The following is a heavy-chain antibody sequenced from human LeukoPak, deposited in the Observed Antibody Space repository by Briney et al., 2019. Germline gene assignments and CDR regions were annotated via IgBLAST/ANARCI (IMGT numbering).Heavy chain of an antibody. Sequence: PGESLKISCKALGYSFPNYWIGWVRQMPGKGLEWMGIIYPDDSEIRYSPSFQGHVTISADKSFSTAYLQWNGLKASDTAMYYCARHMMPFTSSLNWFDPWGQGTLVTVSS. V-gene: IGHV5-51*01. J-gene: IGHJ5*02. D-gene: IGHD6-13*01. CDR2: IYPDDSEI. CDR1: GYSFPNYW. CDR3: ARHMMPFTSSLNWFDP.